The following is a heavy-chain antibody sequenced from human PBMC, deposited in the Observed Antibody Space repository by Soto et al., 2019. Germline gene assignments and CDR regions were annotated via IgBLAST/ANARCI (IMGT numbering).Heavy chain of an antibody. Sequence: EVQLVESGGGLVQPGGSLSLPFAASGFPASTKSMTWVRRAPGKGLEWVSVIYSGGSTFYADSVRGRFTISRDNSKNTVNLQMNSLRAEDTAVYYCARDPWAADYWGQGTLVTVSS. J-gene: IGHJ4*02. CDR1: GFPASTKS. V-gene: IGHV3-66*01. CDR2: IYSGGST. D-gene: IGHD3-16*01. CDR3: ARDPWAADY.